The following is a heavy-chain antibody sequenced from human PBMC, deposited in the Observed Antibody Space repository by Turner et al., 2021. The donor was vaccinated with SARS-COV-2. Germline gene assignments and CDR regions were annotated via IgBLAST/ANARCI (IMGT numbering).Heavy chain of an antibody. CDR2: ININSGER. CDR3: ARAVGYTAMEY. V-gene: IGHV1-2*02. D-gene: IGHD5-18*01. CDR1: GNTFIGYY. Sequence: QVQLVQSGAEVKKPGASVKVSCQASGNTFIGYYMHWVRQAPGQGLEWMGWININSGERHFAQKFQGRVTLTRDTSTRTAYMELSRLRSDDTAVYYCARAVGYTAMEYWGQGTLVTVSS. J-gene: IGHJ4*02.